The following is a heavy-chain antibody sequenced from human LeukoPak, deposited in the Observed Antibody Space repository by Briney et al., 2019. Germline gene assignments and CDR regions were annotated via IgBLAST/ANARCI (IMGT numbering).Heavy chain of an antibody. Sequence: GASLRLSCAASGFIFSNYAMYWVRQAPGKGLEWVSAFSCRSDNTYYAHSVKGRFTLSRDSSKNTLYLQMNSLRADDTAVYYCAKWGDYDVLTGYYVSDFWGQGTLVTVSS. D-gene: IGHD3-9*01. V-gene: IGHV3-23*01. CDR2: FSCRSDNT. CDR3: AKWGDYDVLTGYYVSDF. CDR1: GFIFSNYA. J-gene: IGHJ4*02.